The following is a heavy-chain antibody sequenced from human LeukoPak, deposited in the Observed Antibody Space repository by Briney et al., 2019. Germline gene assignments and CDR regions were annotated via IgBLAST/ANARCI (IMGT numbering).Heavy chain of an antibody. V-gene: IGHV4-39*01. CDR3: ARQISYYYYYYIVV. CDR1: GGSISSSHYY. CDR2: IYYSGTT. Sequence: PSETLSLTCSVSGGSISSSHYYWGWIRQPPGTGLEWIGTIYYSGTTYYNPSLESRVTISEDTSKNQFSLTLRFVTAADTAVYCCARQISYYYYYYIVVWGKGTTVTVSS. J-gene: IGHJ6*03. D-gene: IGHD3-3*01.